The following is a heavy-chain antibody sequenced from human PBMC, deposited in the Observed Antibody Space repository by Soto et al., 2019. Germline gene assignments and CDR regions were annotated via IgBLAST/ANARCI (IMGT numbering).Heavy chain of an antibody. J-gene: IGHJ4*02. CDR2: IYWDGIE. V-gene: IGHV2-5*02. CDR1: GFSLTTSGVG. D-gene: IGHD2-15*01. CDR3: AHSPCSGGTCYLFYH. Sequence: QITLKESGPTLVKPTQTLTLTCTVSGFSLTTSGVGVGWIRQPPGKAPEWLALIYWDGIERYSPSLRSRLTITMDTSKNQVVLTMTTMDPVDTATYYCAHSPCSGGTCYLFYHRGQGTPVIVSS.